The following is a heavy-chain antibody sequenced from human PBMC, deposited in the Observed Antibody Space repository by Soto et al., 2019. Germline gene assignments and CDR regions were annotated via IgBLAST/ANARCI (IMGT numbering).Heavy chain of an antibody. CDR1: GGTLSDHA. Sequence: QVQLVQSGAEVKTPGSSVKVSCKASGGTLSDHAISWVRQAPGQGLEWMGGIMPTVDSANYAQNFQGRLTISADESTSTANLELSSLRSDDTAVYYCAVAAVREIMAQESSGMAVWGQGTTVIVSS. J-gene: IGHJ6*02. D-gene: IGHD3-10*01. V-gene: IGHV1-69*01. CDR3: AVAAVREIMAQESSGMAV. CDR2: IMPTVDSA.